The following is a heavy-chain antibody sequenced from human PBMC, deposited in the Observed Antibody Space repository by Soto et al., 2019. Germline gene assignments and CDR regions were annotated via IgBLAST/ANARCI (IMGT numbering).Heavy chain of an antibody. Sequence: SVKVSCKASGGTFSSYTISWVRQAPGQGLEWMGRIIPILGIANYAQKFQGRVTITADKSTSTAYMELSSLRSEDTAVYYCARAGELVGATKDNWFDPWGQGTLVTVSS. CDR1: GGTFSSYT. CDR2: IIPILGIA. V-gene: IGHV1-69*02. J-gene: IGHJ5*02. D-gene: IGHD1-26*01. CDR3: ARAGELVGATKDNWFDP.